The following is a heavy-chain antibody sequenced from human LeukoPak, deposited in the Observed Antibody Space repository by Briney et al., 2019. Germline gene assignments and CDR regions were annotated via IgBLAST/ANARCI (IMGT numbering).Heavy chain of an antibody. CDR3: ARDTYDILTGYYKWAFDI. V-gene: IGHV3-30*12. J-gene: IGHJ3*02. CDR2: ISYVGSNK. CDR1: GFTFTSYC. D-gene: IGHD3-9*01. Sequence: GRSLRLSCAAAGFTFTSYCMRWVRQAPGKGPEWVTVISYVGSNKFYADCVKRRFTISRDNAKNSLYLQMNSLRAEDTAVYYCARDTYDILTGYYKWAFDIWGQGTMVTVSS.